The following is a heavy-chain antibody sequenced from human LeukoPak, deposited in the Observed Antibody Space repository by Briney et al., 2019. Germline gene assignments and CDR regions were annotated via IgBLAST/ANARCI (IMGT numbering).Heavy chain of an antibody. Sequence: ASVKVSCKASGYTFTSYGISWVRQAPGQGLEWMGWISAYNGNTNYAQKPQGRVTMTTDTSTSTAYMELRSLRSDDTAVYYCARDYGAGTTGTPGRWFDPWGQGTLVTVSS. D-gene: IGHD1-1*01. J-gene: IGHJ5*02. CDR1: GYTFTSYG. CDR2: ISAYNGNT. CDR3: ARDYGAGTTGTPGRWFDP. V-gene: IGHV1-18*01.